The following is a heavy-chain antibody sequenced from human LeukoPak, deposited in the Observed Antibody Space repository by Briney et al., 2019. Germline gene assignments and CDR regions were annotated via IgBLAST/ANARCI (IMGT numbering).Heavy chain of an antibody. Sequence: GESLKISCKGSGYSFTRNWIGWVRQMPGKGLEWIGIIYPGDSDTRYSPSFQGQVTISADKSISTAYLQWSSLKASDTAMYYCARRRYSYGYHFFDYWGQGTLVTVSS. CDR1: GYSFTRNW. CDR3: ARRRYSYGYHFFDY. CDR2: IYPGDSDT. D-gene: IGHD5-18*01. J-gene: IGHJ4*02. V-gene: IGHV5-51*01.